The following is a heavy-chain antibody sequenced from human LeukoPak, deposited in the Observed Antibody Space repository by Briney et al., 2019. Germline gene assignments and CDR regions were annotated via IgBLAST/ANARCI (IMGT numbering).Heavy chain of an antibody. J-gene: IGHJ4*02. Sequence: GGSPRLSCAASGFTFSSYSMNWVRQAPGKGLEWLSYISSSSSTIYYADSVKGRFTISRDNAKNSLYLQMNSLRAEDTAVYYCARGDCSGGSCYLSLTTIDYWGQGTLVTVSS. CDR1: GFTFSSYS. D-gene: IGHD2-15*01. CDR3: ARGDCSGGSCYLSLTTIDY. CDR2: ISSSSSTI. V-gene: IGHV3-48*01.